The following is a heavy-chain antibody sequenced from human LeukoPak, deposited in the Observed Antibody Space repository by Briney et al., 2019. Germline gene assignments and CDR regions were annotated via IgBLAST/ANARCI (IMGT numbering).Heavy chain of an antibody. Sequence: ASVKVSCKASGYTFTSYYMHWVRQAAGQGLEWMGIINPSGGSTSYAQKFQGRVTMTRDTSTSTVYMELSSLRSEDTAVYYCAREMRYYDSSGYTPLDYWGQGTLVTVSS. J-gene: IGHJ4*02. CDR1: GYTFTSYY. D-gene: IGHD3-22*01. CDR2: INPSGGST. V-gene: IGHV1-46*01. CDR3: AREMRYYDSSGYTPLDY.